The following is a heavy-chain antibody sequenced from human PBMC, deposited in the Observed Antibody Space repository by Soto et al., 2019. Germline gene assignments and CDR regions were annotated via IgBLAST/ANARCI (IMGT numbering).Heavy chain of an antibody. CDR2: IYYSGST. D-gene: IGHD2-2*01. Sequence: QVQLQESGPGLVKPSQTLSLTCTVSGGSISSGGYYWSWIRQYPGKGLEWIGYIYYSGSTYYNPSLNSRVTISVDTSKNQFSLKLSSVTAADTAVYYCATIVVPAAPFDYWGQGTLVTVSS. J-gene: IGHJ4*02. V-gene: IGHV4-31*03. CDR3: ATIVVPAAPFDY. CDR1: GGSISSGGYY.